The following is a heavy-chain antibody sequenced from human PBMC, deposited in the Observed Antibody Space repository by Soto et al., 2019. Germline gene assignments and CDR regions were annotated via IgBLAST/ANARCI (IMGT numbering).Heavy chain of an antibody. CDR2: INHFGST. CDR1: AGSLSGHY. V-gene: IGHV4-34*01. D-gene: IGHD1-1*01. CDR3: ARARGPFSQSADADSASHNTYYMDV. Sequence: PSETLSLTCDVDAGSLSGHYWNWIRQPPGKGLEWIGEINHFGSTNYNPSLKSRVTISVDTSKTQFSLNLSSVTAADTGVYYCARARGPFSQSADADSASHNTYYMDVWGKGTKVTVSS. J-gene: IGHJ6*03.